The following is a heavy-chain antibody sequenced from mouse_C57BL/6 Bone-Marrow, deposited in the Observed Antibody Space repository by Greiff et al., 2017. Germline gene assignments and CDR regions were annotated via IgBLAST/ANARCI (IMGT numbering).Heavy chain of an antibody. J-gene: IGHJ4*01. CDR2: INPNYGTT. V-gene: IGHV1-39*01. CDR1: GYSFTDYN. CDR3: ARGYDYDYAMDY. D-gene: IGHD2-4*01. Sequence: VQLKESGPELVKPGASVKISCKASGYSFTDYNMNWVKQSNGKSLEWIGVINPNYGTTSYNQKFKGKATLTVDQSSITAYMQLNSLTSEDSAVYYCARGYDYDYAMDYWGQGTSVTVSS.